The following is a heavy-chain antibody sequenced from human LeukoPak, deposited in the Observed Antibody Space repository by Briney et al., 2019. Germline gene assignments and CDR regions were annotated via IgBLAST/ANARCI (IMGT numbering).Heavy chain of an antibody. CDR1: GYSFTSYW. D-gene: IGHD6-19*01. Sequence: GGSLKISCKGSGYSFTSYWIGWVRQRPGKGLGWMGIIYPGDSDTRYSPSFQGQVTISADKSISTAYLQWSSLKASDTAMYYCARRGSSGWYGWDYWGRGTLVTVSS. CDR2: IYPGDSDT. J-gene: IGHJ4*02. V-gene: IGHV5-51*01. CDR3: ARRGSSGWYGWDY.